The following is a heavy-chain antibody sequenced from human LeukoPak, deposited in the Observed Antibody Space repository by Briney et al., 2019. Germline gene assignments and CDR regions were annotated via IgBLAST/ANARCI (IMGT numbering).Heavy chain of an antibody. CDR2: IIPIFGTA. D-gene: IGHD5-24*01. V-gene: IGHV1-69*05. CDR1: GGTFSSYA. CDR3: ANASPGRDGYNYWFDP. Sequence: ASVKVSCKASGGTFSSYAISWVRQAPGQGLEWMGGIIPIFGTANYAQKFQGRVTITTDESTSTAYMELSSLRSEDTAVYYCANASPGRDGYNYWFDPWGQGTLVTVSS. J-gene: IGHJ5*02.